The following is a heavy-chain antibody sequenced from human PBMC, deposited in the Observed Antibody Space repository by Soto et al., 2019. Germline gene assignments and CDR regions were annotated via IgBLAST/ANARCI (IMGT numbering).Heavy chain of an antibody. CDR3: AKAELGMDAFDI. CDR2: ISGLGNRV. Sequence: EAQLLESGGDLVQPGGSLRLSCEASGFTFNKHAINWVRQAPGKGLEWVSSISGLGNRVYYAVSVKGRFTISRDNSKNTVYLQMSSLRAEDTAIFYCAKAELGMDAFDIWGPGTSVTVSS. V-gene: IGHV3-23*01. J-gene: IGHJ3*02. CDR1: GFTFNKHA. D-gene: IGHD7-27*01.